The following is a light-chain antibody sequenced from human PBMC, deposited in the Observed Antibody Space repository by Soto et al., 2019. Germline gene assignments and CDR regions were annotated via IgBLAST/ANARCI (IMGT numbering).Light chain of an antibody. Sequence: DIPMTQSPSSLSASVGDRVTITCRASQSISSYLNWYQQKPGKAPKLLIYAASSLQSGVPSRFSGSGSGTDFTLTISSLQPEDFATYYCQQSYSTPHPFGQGTRLEIK. CDR3: QQSYSTPHP. CDR2: AAS. V-gene: IGKV1-39*01. CDR1: QSISSY. J-gene: IGKJ5*01.